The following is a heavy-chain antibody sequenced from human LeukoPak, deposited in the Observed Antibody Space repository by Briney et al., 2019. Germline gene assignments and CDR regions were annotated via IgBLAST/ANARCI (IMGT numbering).Heavy chain of an antibody. CDR1: GFTFSGYA. J-gene: IGHJ4*02. Sequence: GGSLRLSCAASGFTFSGYAMSWVRQAPGKGLEWVSAISGSGGSTYYADSVKGRFTISRDNSKNTLYLQMNSLRAEDTAVYYCAKIHYSNFGYFDYWGQGTLVTVSS. CDR2: ISGSGGST. CDR3: AKIHYSNFGYFDY. V-gene: IGHV3-23*01. D-gene: IGHD4-11*01.